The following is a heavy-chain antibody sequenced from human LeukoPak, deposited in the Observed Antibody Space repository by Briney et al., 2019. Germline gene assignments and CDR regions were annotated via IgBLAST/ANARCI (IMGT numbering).Heavy chain of an antibody. D-gene: IGHD3-16*01. CDR2: ISYDGSNK. V-gene: IGHV3-30*03. Sequence: GGSLRLSCAASGFTFSTYGMHWVRQAPGKGLEWVAVISYDGSNKYYADSVKGRFTISRDNSKNTLYLQMNSLRDEDTAVYYCARGYDYFDYWGQGTLVTVSS. J-gene: IGHJ4*02. CDR3: ARGYDYFDY. CDR1: GFTFSTYG.